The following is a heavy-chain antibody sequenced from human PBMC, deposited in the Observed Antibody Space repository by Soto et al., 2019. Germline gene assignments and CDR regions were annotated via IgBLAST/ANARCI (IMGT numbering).Heavy chain of an antibody. D-gene: IGHD3-22*01. J-gene: IGHJ4*02. Sequence: PSETLSLTCTVSGGSVSSSSYYWSWIRLPPVKGLEWIGYIYHTGTTNYNPSLKSRVTISVDTSKNQFSLKLSSVTAADTAVYYCARAVSGYYYDSSGLFDYWGQGTLVTVS. CDR2: IYHTGTT. CDR1: GGSVSSSSYY. V-gene: IGHV4-61*01. CDR3: ARAVSGYYYDSSGLFDY.